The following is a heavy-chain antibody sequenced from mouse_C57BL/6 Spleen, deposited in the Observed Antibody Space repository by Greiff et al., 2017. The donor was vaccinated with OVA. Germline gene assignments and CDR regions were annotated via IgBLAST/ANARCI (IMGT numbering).Heavy chain of an antibody. V-gene: IGHV5-4*03. Sequence: DVKLVESGGGLVKPGGSLKLSCAASGFTFSSYAMSWVRQTPEKRLEWVATISDGGSYTYYPDNVKGRFTISRDNAKNNLYLQMSHLKSEDTAMYYCASEGDYDYDRFAYWGQGTLVTVSA. J-gene: IGHJ3*01. CDR2: ISDGGSYT. CDR3: ASEGDYDYDRFAY. CDR1: GFTFSSYA. D-gene: IGHD2-4*01.